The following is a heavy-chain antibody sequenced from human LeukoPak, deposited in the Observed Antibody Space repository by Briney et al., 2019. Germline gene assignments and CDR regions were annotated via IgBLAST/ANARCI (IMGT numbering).Heavy chain of an antibody. Sequence: GASVKVSCKVSGYTLTELSMHWVRQAPGQGLEWMGWINPNSGGTNYAQKFQGRVTMTRDTSISTAYMELSRLRSDDTAVYYCAREDGLAVAAGAFDIWGQGTMVTVSS. J-gene: IGHJ3*02. CDR1: GYTLTELS. CDR2: INPNSGGT. V-gene: IGHV1-2*02. D-gene: IGHD6-19*01. CDR3: AREDGLAVAAGAFDI.